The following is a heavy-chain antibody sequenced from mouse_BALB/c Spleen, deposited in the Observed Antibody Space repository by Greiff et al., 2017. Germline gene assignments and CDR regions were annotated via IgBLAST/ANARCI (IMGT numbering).Heavy chain of an antibody. V-gene: IGHV1S22*01. Sequence: LQQPGSELVRPGASVKLSCKASGYTFTSYWMHWVKQRHGQGLEWIGNIYPGSGSTNYDEKFKSKGTLTVDTSSSTAYMHLSSLTSEDSAVYYCTRGDGYSLGYAMDYWGQGTSVTVSS. J-gene: IGHJ4*01. CDR3: TRGDGYSLGYAMDY. CDR1: GYTFTSYW. D-gene: IGHD2-3*01. CDR2: IYPGSGST.